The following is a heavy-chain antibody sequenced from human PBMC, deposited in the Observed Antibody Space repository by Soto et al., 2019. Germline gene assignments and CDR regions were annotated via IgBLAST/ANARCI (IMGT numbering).Heavy chain of an antibody. D-gene: IGHD4-4*01. J-gene: IGHJ6*02. Sequence: PGGSLRLSCAASGFTFSSYGMHWVRQAPGQGLEWVAVIWYDGANKKYADSVKGRFTISRDNSKNTLYVQMNSLRAEDTAVYYCARDRQYYYYGMDVWGQGTTVTVSS. CDR2: IWYDGANK. CDR1: GFTFSSYG. V-gene: IGHV3-33*01. CDR3: ARDRQYYYYGMDV.